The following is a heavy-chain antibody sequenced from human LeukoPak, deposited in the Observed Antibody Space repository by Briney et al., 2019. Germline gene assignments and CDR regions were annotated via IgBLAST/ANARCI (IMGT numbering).Heavy chain of an antibody. D-gene: IGHD2-15*01. Sequence: PGGSLRLSCAASGFTVSDYYMSWLRQAPGKGLEWLSYIIMNGSVVYYADSVRGRFTISRDNTKNSLYLQMNNLRADDTAVYYCARDRDRYCPSRNCYIRDCWGQGTLVAVSS. CDR3: ARDRDRYCPSRNCYIRDC. CDR2: IIMNGSVV. V-gene: IGHV3-11*01. CDR1: GFTVSDYY. J-gene: IGHJ4*02.